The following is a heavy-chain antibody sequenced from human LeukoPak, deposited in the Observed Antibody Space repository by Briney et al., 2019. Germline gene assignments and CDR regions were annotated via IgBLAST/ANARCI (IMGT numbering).Heavy chain of an antibody. Sequence: SETLSLTCTVSGDSFTSVTDYWAWIRQPPGKGLEWIGSIYYSGSTYYNPSLKSRVTISVDTSKNQFSLKLSSVTAADTAVYYCARQSEYCSSTSCYATLYYYYYYMDVWGKGTTVTVSS. CDR3: ARQSEYCSSTSCYATLYYYYYYMDV. CDR2: IYYSGST. CDR1: GDSFTSVTDY. D-gene: IGHD2-2*01. J-gene: IGHJ6*03. V-gene: IGHV4-39*01.